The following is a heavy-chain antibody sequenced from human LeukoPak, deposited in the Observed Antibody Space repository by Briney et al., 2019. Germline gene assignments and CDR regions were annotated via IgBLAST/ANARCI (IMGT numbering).Heavy chain of an antibody. CDR1: GFTFRSYW. CDR3: ARGSRSYSSDAFDI. CDR2: INGDGSNT. Sequence: GGSLRLSCAASGFTFRSYWMHWVRQTPGKGLVWVSRINGDGSNTTYADSVKGRFTTSRDTAKNTLYLQMISLRADDTAVYYCARGSRSYSSDAFDIWGQGTMVTVSS. J-gene: IGHJ3*02. V-gene: IGHV3-74*01. D-gene: IGHD3-10*01.